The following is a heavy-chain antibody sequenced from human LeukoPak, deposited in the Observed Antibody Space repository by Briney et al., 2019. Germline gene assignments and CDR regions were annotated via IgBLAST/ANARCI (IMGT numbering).Heavy chain of an antibody. J-gene: IGHJ5*02. CDR2: IYPGDSDT. D-gene: IGHD2-15*01. V-gene: IGHV5-51*01. Sequence: AGESLQISCQGSGYSFTSYWIGWVRQMPGKGLEWMGIIYPGDSDTRYSPSFQGQVTISADKSISTAYLQWSSLKASDTAMYYCARYCSGGSCLNWFDPWGQGTLVTVSS. CDR1: GYSFTSYW. CDR3: ARYCSGGSCLNWFDP.